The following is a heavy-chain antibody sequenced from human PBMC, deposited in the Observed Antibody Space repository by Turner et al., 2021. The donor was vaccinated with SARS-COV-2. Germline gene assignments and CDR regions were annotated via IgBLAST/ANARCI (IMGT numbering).Heavy chain of an antibody. CDR1: GFTFSSYA. J-gene: IGHJ6*02. CDR2: ISYDGKNK. CDR3: ARGLRGGYYYGMDV. Sequence: QVHLVESGGGVVQPGRSLRLSCAASGFTFSSYAMHWVRQAPGKGLEWVAIISYDGKNKYYADSVKGRFTISRDNSKNTLYLQMNSLRAEDTAVYYCARGLRGGYYYGMDVWGQGTTVTVSS. D-gene: IGHD3-16*01. V-gene: IGHV3-30*04.